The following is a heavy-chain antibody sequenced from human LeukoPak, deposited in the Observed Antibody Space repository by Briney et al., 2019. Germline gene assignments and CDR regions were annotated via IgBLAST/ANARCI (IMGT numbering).Heavy chain of an antibody. CDR1: GFTFSTYW. J-gene: IGHJ6*02. D-gene: IGHD5-12*01. V-gene: IGHV3-74*01. Sequence: GGSLRLSCAASGFTFSTYWMHWVRQAPGKGLVWVSRIDSDGSNTIYADSVKGRFTVSRDTAKNTLYLQMNSLRAEDTAVYYCARAPATITNYYYGMDVWGQGTTVTVSS. CDR3: ARAPATITNYYYGMDV. CDR2: IDSDGSNT.